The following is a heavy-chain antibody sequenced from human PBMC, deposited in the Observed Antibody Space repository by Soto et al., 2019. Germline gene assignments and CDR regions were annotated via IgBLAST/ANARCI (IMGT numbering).Heavy chain of an antibody. J-gene: IGHJ6*02. CDR3: ARDLYMVRGVIDYYYYGMDV. CDR2: IWYDGSNK. CDR1: GFTFSSYG. V-gene: IGHV3-33*01. D-gene: IGHD3-10*01. Sequence: GESLKISCAASGFTFSSYGMHWVRQAPGKGLEWVAVIWYDGSNKYYADSVKGRFTISRDNSKNTLYLQMNSLRAEDTAVYYCARDLYMVRGVIDYYYYGMDVWGQGTTVTVSS.